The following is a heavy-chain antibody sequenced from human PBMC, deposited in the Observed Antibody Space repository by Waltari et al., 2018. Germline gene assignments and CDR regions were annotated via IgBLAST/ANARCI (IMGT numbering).Heavy chain of an antibody. CDR3: AKDYGSVGYAFDI. CDR2: ISWNSGSI. J-gene: IGHJ3*02. V-gene: IGHV3-9*03. CDR1: GFTFKDYA. D-gene: IGHD3-10*01. Sequence: VQLVESGGGLVQPGRSTRLSCAASGFTFKDYAMHWVRQAPGKGLEWVSGISWNSGSIGYADSVKGRFTISRDNAKNSLDLQMNSLRAEDMALYYCAKDYGSVGYAFDIWGQGTMVTVSS.